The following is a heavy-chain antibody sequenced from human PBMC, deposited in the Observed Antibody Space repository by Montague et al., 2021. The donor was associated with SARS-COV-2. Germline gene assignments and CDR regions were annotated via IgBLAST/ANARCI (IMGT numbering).Heavy chain of an antibody. CDR3: ARVPPYYYDSSGYYCGAFDI. J-gene: IGHJ3*02. CDR2: VYTSGST. Sequence: TLSLTCTVSGGSISSGSYYWSWIRQPAGKGLEWIGRVYTSGSTYYNPSLKSRVTISVDTSKNQSSLKLSSMTAADTAVYYCARVPPYYYDSSGYYCGAFDIWGQGTMVTVSS. D-gene: IGHD3-22*01. V-gene: IGHV4-61*02. CDR1: GGSISSGSYY.